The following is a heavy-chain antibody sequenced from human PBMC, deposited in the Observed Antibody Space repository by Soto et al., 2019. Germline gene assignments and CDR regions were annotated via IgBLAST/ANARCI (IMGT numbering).Heavy chain of an antibody. Sequence: GGSLRLSCAASGFTFTNAWMSWVRQTPGKGLEWVSYISYSSSISYADSMKGRFTISRDNAKNSLSLQINSLRDEDTAVYYCAYFPDYWGQGTLVTVSS. V-gene: IGHV3-48*02. D-gene: IGHD1-26*01. CDR1: GFTFTNAW. CDR3: AYFPDY. J-gene: IGHJ4*02. CDR2: ISYSSSI.